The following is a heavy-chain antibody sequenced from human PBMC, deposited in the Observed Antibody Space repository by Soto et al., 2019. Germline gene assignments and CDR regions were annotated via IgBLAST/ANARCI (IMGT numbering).Heavy chain of an antibody. V-gene: IGHV3-15*01. CDR1: GFTFSNAW. CDR3: AKPLLYYDSTRGDV. CDR2: IKSKTDGGTT. D-gene: IGHD3-22*01. J-gene: IGHJ6*02. Sequence: GGSLRLSCAASGFTFSNAWMSWVRQAPGKGLEWVGRIKSKTDGGTTDYAAPVKGRFTISRDNSKNTLYLQMNSLRAEDTAVYYCAKPLLYYDSTRGDVWGQGTTVTVSS.